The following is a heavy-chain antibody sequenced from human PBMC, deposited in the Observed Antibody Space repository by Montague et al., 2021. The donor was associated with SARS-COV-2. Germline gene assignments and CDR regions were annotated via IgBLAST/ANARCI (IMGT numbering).Heavy chain of an antibody. CDR3: VRDLAGARGY. Sequence: SLRLSCAASGFNFIGNWMHWVRQAPGKGLEWVSRLNEYGTITSYADSVKGRFTTSRDNAQNIPYLQMNSLRVEDTAMYYCVRDLAGARGYWGPGTLVIVSS. CDR2: LNEYGTIT. J-gene: IGHJ4*02. V-gene: IGHV3-74*01. D-gene: IGHD6-6*01. CDR1: GFNFIGNW.